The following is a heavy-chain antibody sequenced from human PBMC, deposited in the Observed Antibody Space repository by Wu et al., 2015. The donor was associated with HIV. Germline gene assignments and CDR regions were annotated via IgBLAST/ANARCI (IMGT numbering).Heavy chain of an antibody. CDR2: TDPEDGQT. CDR3: ASRLATTQD. D-gene: IGHD5-12*01. CDR1: GYTFSDYY. J-gene: IGHJ4*02. V-gene: IGHV1-69-2*01. Sequence: EVQLVQSGTGVKKPGTTVKISCKVSGYTFSDYYMHWLQQAPGKGLEWVGLTDPEDGQTKYAEKFQGRITITADTSIDTVYMELSSLRSEDAAVYYCASRLATTQDWGQGTLVIVSS.